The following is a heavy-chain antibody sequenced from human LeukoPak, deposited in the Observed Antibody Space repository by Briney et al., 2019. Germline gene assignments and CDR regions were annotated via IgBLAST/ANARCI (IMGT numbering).Heavy chain of an antibody. CDR2: ISSSSGTI. Sequence: GGSLRLSCAASGFSSSTFVMNWVRQAPGKGLEWISYISSSSGTIYYADSVKGRFTISRDNAKNSLYLQMNSLRAEDTAVYYCARGYCSGASCHTTFDYWGQGTLVTVSS. V-gene: IGHV3-48*01. CDR3: ARGYCSGASCHTTFDY. CDR1: GFSSSTFV. J-gene: IGHJ4*02. D-gene: IGHD2-2*02.